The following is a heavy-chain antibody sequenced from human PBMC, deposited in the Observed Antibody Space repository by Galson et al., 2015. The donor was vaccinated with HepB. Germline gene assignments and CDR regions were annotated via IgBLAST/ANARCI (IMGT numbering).Heavy chain of an antibody. CDR1: GFTFSSYA. CDR3: ARDEPATGGIDY. CDR2: ISYDGSNK. Sequence: SLRLSCAASGFTFSSYAMHWVRQAPGKGLEWVAVISYDGSNKYYADSVKGRFTISRDNSKNTLYPQMNSLRAEDTAVYYCARDEPATGGIDYWGQGTLVTVSS. V-gene: IGHV3-30-3*01. J-gene: IGHJ4*02. D-gene: IGHD7-27*01.